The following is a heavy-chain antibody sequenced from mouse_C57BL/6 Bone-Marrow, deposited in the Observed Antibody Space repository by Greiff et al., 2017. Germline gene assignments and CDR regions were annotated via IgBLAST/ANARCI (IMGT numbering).Heavy chain of an antibody. Sequence: EVKLVESGGGLVKPGGSLKLSCAASGFTFSSYAMSWVRQTPEKRLEWVATISDGGSYTYYPDNVKGRFTISRDNAKNNLYLQMSHLKSEDTAMYYCARERVYFDYWGQGTTLKVSS. J-gene: IGHJ2*01. CDR1: GFTFSSYA. V-gene: IGHV5-4*01. CDR2: ISDGGSYT. CDR3: ARERVYFDY.